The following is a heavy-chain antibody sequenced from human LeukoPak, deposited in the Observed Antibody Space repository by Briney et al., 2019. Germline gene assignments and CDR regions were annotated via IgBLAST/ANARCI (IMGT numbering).Heavy chain of an antibody. V-gene: IGHV4-61*01. Sequence: SETLSLTCTVSGGSISSSSYYWSWIRQPPGKGLEWIGYIYYSGSTNYNPPLKSRVTISVDTSKNQFSLKLSSVTAADTAVYYCAREGIGQPPPGQLYYYYYMDVWGKGTTVTVSS. CDR1: GGSISSSSYY. CDR2: IYYSGST. CDR3: AREGIGQPPPGQLYYYYYMDV. J-gene: IGHJ6*03. D-gene: IGHD2-2*01.